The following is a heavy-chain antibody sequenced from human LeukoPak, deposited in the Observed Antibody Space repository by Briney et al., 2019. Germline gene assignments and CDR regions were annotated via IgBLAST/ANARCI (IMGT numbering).Heavy chain of an antibody. V-gene: IGHV1-18*01. CDR2: ISAYNGNT. CDR3: ARGPWLGGYDPGGAFDI. J-gene: IGHJ3*02. D-gene: IGHD5-12*01. CDR1: GYTFTSYG. Sequence: ASVKVSCKASGYTFTSYGISWVRQAPGQGLEWMGWISAYNGNTNYAQKLQGRVTMTTDTSTSTAYMELRSLRSDDTAVYYCARGPWLGGYDPGGAFDIWGQGTMVTVSS.